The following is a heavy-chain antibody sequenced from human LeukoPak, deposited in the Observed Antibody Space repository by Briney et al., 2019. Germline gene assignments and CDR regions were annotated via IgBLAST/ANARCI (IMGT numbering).Heavy chain of an antibody. J-gene: IGHJ4*02. CDR3: ARGGIQLWTSFDY. V-gene: IGHV3-30*04. D-gene: IGHD5-18*01. CDR2: ISYDGSNK. CDR1: GFTFSSYA. Sequence: GGSLRLSCAASGFTFSSYAMHWVRQAPGKGLEWVAVISYDGSNKYYADSVKGRFTISRDNSKNTLYLQMNSLRAEDTAVYYCARGGIQLWTSFDYWGQGTLVTVSS.